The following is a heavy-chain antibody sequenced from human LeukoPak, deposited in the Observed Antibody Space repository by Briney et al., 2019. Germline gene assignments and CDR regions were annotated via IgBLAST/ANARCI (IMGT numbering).Heavy chain of an antibody. CDR1: GFTFSDYY. V-gene: IGHV3-11*01. CDR2: ISSSGSTI. D-gene: IGHD2-15*01. Sequence: GGSLRLSCAASGFTFSDYYMSWIRQAPGKGLEWVSYISSSGSTIYYADSVKGRFTISRDNAKNSLYLQMNSLRAEDTAVYYCARDPGCSGGSCYYLGGWFDPWGQGTLVTASS. J-gene: IGHJ5*02. CDR3: ARDPGCSGGSCYYLGGWFDP.